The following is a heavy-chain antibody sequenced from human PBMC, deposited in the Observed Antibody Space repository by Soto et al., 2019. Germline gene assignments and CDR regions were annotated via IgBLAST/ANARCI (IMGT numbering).Heavy chain of an antibody. V-gene: IGHV1-18*01. CDR2: ISAYNGNT. D-gene: IGHD6-6*01. CDR1: GYTFTSYC. J-gene: IGHJ6*02. CDR3: ARDVYSSSSKYYYYYYGMDV. Sequence: ASVKVSCKASGYTFTSYCISWVRQAPGQGLEWMGWISAYNGNTNYAQKLQGRVTMTTDTSTSTAYMELRSLRSDDTAVYYCARDVYSSSSKYYYYYYGMDVWGQGTTVTVSS.